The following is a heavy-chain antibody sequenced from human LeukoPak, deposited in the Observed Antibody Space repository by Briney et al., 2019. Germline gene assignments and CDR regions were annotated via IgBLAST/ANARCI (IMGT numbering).Heavy chain of an antibody. CDR1: GFTFSSHW. V-gene: IGHV3-23*01. CDR3: AKRTAGYNYGPNWFDP. D-gene: IGHD5-18*01. CDR2: ISGSSDRT. Sequence: GGSLRLSCADSGFTFSSHWMHWVRQAPGKGLEWVSDISGSSDRTYYADSVKGRFTISRDNSKNTLYLQINSLRAEDTAVYYCAKRTAGYNYGPNWFDPWGQGTLVTVSS. J-gene: IGHJ5*02.